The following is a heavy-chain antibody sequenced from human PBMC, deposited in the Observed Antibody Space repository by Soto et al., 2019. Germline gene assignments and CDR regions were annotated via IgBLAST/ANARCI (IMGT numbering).Heavy chain of an antibody. CDR3: ARGSGIVALPGELEDVNYDY. J-gene: IGHJ4*02. CDR2: INESGST. Sequence: QVKLQQRGAGLVKPSETLSLSCAVYGQSFSGHSWAWTRQPPGKGLEWIGEINESGSTYYNPSLKSRVTISTDTSKNPFSLKLSSVSAADTAAYFCARGSGIVALPGELEDVNYDYWGQGTLVNVSS. CDR1: GQSFSGHS. D-gene: IGHD1-1*01. V-gene: IGHV4-34*01.